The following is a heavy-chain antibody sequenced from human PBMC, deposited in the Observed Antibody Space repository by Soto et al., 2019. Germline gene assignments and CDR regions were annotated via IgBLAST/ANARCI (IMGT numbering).Heavy chain of an antibody. J-gene: IGHJ5*02. D-gene: IGHD2-15*01. CDR2: IIPIFGTA. V-gene: IGHV1-69*13. CDR1: GGTLSSYA. Sequence: ASVKVSCKASGGTLSSYAISWVRQAPGQGLEWMGGIIPIFGTANYAQKFQGRVTITADESTSTAYMELSSLRSEDTAVYYCARVAAIPQNWFDPWGQGTLVTVSS. CDR3: ARVAAIPQNWFDP.